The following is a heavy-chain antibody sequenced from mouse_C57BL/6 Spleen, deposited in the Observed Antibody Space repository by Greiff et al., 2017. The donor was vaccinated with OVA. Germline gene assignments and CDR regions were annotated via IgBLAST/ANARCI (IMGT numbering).Heavy chain of an antibody. Sequence: QVQLKQSGAELVRPGASVKLSCKASGYTFTDYYINWVKQRPGQGLEWIARIYPGSGNTYYNEKFKGKATLTAEKSSSTAYMQLSSLTSEDSAVYFCARGNPTTVVARDYAMDYWGQGTSVTVSS. J-gene: IGHJ4*01. CDR1: GYTFTDYY. CDR2: IYPGSGNT. D-gene: IGHD1-1*01. V-gene: IGHV1-76*01. CDR3: ARGNPTTVVARDYAMDY.